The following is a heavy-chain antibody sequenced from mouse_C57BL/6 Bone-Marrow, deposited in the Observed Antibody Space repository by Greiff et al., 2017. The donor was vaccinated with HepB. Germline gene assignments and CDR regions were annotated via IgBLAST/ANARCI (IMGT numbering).Heavy chain of an antibody. J-gene: IGHJ4*01. V-gene: IGHV1-22*01. Sequence: DVQLQESGPELVKPGASVKMSCKASGYTFTDYNMHWVKQSHGKSLEWIGYINPNNGGTSYNQKFKGKATLTVNKSSSTAYMELRSLTSEDSAVYYCARMRKEDYYAMDYWGQGTSVTVSS. CDR1: GYTFTDYN. CDR2: INPNNGGT. CDR3: ARMRKEDYYAMDY.